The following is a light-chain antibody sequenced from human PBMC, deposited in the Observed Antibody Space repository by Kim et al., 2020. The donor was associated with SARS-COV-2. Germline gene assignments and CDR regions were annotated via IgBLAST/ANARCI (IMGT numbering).Light chain of an antibody. CDR1: QSVLDRSNNQIY. CDR3: QKYYSSPFT. V-gene: IGKV4-1*01. J-gene: IGKJ2*01. CDR2: WAS. Sequence: DIAMTQSPDSLAVSLGERATINCKSSQSVLDRSNNQIYLAWYQQKPGQPTKLLISWASIRESGVPDRISGSGSGTDFTLTISSLQAEDVALYYCQKYYSSPFTFGQGTKLEI.